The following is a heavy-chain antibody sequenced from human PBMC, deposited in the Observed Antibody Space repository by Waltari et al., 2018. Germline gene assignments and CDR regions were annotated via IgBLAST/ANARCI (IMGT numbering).Heavy chain of an antibody. CDR1: GGSISSGSYY. CDR3: ARIRYVWGSYRYGYYFDY. J-gene: IGHJ4*02. Sequence: QVQLQESGPGLVKPSQTLSLTCTVSGGSISSGSYYWSWIRQPAGKGLEWIGRIYTSGSTNYNPSLKSRVTIAVDTSKNQFSLKLSSVTAADTAVYYCARIRYVWGSYRYGYYFDYWGQGTLVTVSS. V-gene: IGHV4-61*02. CDR2: IYTSGST. D-gene: IGHD3-16*02.